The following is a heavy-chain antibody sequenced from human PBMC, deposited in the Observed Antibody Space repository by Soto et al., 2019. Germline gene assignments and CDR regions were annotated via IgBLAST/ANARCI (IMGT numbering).Heavy chain of an antibody. Sequence: QVQLVQSGAEVKKPGASVKVSCKASGYTFTGYYMHWVRQAPGQGLEWMGWINPNSGGTNYAQKFQGRVTMTRDTSISTAYMELSRLRSDDTAVYYCARGGSDFWSGYYTLCDYWGQGTLVTVSS. CDR2: INPNSGGT. CDR3: ARGGSDFWSGYYTLCDY. V-gene: IGHV1-2*02. D-gene: IGHD3-3*01. J-gene: IGHJ4*02. CDR1: GYTFTGYY.